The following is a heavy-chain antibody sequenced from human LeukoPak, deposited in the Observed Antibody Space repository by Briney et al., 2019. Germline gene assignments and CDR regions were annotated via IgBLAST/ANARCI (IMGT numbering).Heavy chain of an antibody. CDR1: GGSFSDYN. CDR2: IGHSGTT. D-gene: IGHD4/OR15-4a*01. V-gene: IGHV4-34*01. J-gene: IGHJ5*02. Sequence: SGTLSLTCAVYGGSFSDYNWTWIRQPPGKGLEWIGEIGHSGTTNYNPSLKGRVTISLDTSKNQFSLRLTSVTAADAAVYYCARPSGATPFKRFDHWGQGALVTVSS. CDR3: ARPSGATPFKRFDH.